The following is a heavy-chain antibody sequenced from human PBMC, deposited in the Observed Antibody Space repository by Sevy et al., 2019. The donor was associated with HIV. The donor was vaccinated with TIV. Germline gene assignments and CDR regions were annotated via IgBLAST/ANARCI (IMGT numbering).Heavy chain of an antibody. CDR3: ARAHIVVVPAASTFDYYYYGMDV. Sequence: ASVKVSCKASGGTFSSYAISWVRQAPGQGLEWMGGIIPIFGTANYAQKFQGRVTITADGSTSTAYMELSRLRSEDTDVYYCARAHIVVVPAASTFDYYYYGMDVWGQGTTVTVSS. D-gene: IGHD2-2*01. CDR2: IIPIFGTA. CDR1: GGTFSSYA. V-gene: IGHV1-69*13. J-gene: IGHJ6*02.